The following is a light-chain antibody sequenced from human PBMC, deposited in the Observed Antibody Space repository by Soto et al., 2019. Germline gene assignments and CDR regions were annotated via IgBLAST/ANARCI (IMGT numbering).Light chain of an antibody. CDR3: GSYAGSYTLV. V-gene: IGLV2-11*01. J-gene: IGLJ1*01. Sequence: QSALTQPRSVSGSPGQSVTISCTGTSSDVGGYNYVSWYQQHPGKAPKLMIYDVSKRPAGVPDRFSGSKSGNKASLTISGLQAEDGADYYCGSYAGSYTLVFGSGTKVTVL. CDR1: SSDVGGYNY. CDR2: DVS.